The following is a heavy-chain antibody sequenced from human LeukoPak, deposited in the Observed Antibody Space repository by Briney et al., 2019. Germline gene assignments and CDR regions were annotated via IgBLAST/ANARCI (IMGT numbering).Heavy chain of an antibody. D-gene: IGHD1-26*01. V-gene: IGHV3-7*01. J-gene: IGHJ4*02. CDR1: GFTFSSYW. Sequence: GGSLRLSCAASGFTFSSYWMSWVRQAPGKRLEWVANIKQDGSEKYYVDSVKGRFTISRDNAKNSLYLQMNSLRAEDTAVYYCARDKIVGATHFDYWGQGTLVTVSS. CDR2: IKQDGSEK. CDR3: ARDKIVGATHFDY.